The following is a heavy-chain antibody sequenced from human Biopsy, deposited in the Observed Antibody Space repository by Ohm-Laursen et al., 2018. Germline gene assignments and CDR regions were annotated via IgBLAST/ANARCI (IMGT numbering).Heavy chain of an antibody. Sequence: ASVKVSCKGSGYAVNDYFLHWLRQAPGQGPEWMGWISPNSGGTNYAQKFQGRVTMTTDTSTSTAYLELRRLISDDAAVYYCARDIMNRIAGLVARSDVFDVWGQGTPVTVSS. CDR1: GYAVNDYF. CDR2: ISPNSGGT. CDR3: ARDIMNRIAGLVARSDVFDV. J-gene: IGHJ3*01. V-gene: IGHV1-2*02. D-gene: IGHD3-16*01.